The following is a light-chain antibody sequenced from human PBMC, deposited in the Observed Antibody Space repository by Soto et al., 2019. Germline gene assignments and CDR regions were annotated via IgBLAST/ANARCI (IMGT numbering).Light chain of an antibody. CDR3: SSYTSSSTLYV. V-gene: IGLV1-44*01. Sequence: QSVLTQPPSASGTPGQRVTISCSGSSSHIGSNTVNWYQQLPGTAPKLLIYSNNQRPSGVSNRFSGSKSGNTASLTISGLQAEDEADYYCSSYTSSSTLYVFGTGTKVTVL. CDR1: SSHIGSNT. CDR2: SNN. J-gene: IGLJ1*01.